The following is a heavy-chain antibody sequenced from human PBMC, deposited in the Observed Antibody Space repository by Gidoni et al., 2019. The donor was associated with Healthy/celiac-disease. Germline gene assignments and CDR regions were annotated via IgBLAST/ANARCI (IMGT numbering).Heavy chain of an antibody. D-gene: IGHD1-26*01. V-gene: IGHV3-30-3*01. Sequence: QVQLVESGGGVVAPGRSLRLSGAASGFTLSSHAMHWVRQSPGKGLEWVAVISYDGSNKYYADSVKGRFTISRDNSKNTLYLQMNSLRAEDTAVYYCATIGWDYFDYWGQGTLVTVSS. J-gene: IGHJ4*02. CDR2: ISYDGSNK. CDR1: GFTLSSHA. CDR3: ATIGWDYFDY.